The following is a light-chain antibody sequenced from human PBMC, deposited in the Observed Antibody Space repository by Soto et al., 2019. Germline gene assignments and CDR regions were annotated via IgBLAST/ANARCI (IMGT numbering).Light chain of an antibody. Sequence: EIVLTQSPATLSLSPGERATLSCRASQSVSSYLAWYQQKPGQAPRLLIYDTSNRATGIPARFSGSGSGTAFTLPLSSLEPEDFALYYWQQRSNGPTLIFGGGTKVEIK. J-gene: IGKJ4*01. CDR3: QQRSNGPTLI. V-gene: IGKV3-11*01. CDR1: QSVSSY. CDR2: DTS.